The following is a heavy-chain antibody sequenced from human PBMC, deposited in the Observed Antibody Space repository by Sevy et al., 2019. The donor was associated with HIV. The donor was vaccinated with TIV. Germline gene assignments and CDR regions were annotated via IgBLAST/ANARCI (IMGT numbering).Heavy chain of an antibody. V-gene: IGHV3-7*01. CDR1: GFSFSIYW. J-gene: IGHJ4*02. CDR3: ARGPDYYDRSGYYYQ. CDR2: MKQDGSEE. D-gene: IGHD3-22*01. Sequence: GGSLRLSCAASGFSFSIYWMSWVRQAPGKGLEWVATMKQDGSEEDYVDSVKGRFTISRDNAKNSLFLQMNSLSAEDTAVYYCARGPDYYDRSGYYYQWGQGTLVTVSS.